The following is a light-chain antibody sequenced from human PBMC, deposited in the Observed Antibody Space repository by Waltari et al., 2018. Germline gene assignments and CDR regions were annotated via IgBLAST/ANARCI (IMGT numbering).Light chain of an antibody. CDR3: QESYGLPYT. V-gene: IGKV1-39*01. J-gene: IGKJ2*01. CDR1: QSITSR. Sequence: DIQMTQSPSSLSASVGDRVTITCRASQSITSRLNWYQQKPGKAPKVLIYAASSLQSGVPSRFSGSGSGTDFTLTISSLQPEDFAIYYCQESYGLPYTFGQGTKLEIK. CDR2: AAS.